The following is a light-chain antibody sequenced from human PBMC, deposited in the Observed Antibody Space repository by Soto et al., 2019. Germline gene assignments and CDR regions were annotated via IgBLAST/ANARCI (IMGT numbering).Light chain of an antibody. V-gene: IGLV7-46*01. CDR3: LLSYSGPRV. J-gene: IGLJ2*01. Sequence: QAVVTQEPSLTVSPGGTVTLTCGSSTGAVTSGHYPYWFQQKPGQAPRTLIYETSNKHSWTPARFSGSLRGGKAALTLSGAPPGDEGEYYCLLSYSGPRVFGGGTKLTVL. CDR2: ETS. CDR1: TGAVTSGHY.